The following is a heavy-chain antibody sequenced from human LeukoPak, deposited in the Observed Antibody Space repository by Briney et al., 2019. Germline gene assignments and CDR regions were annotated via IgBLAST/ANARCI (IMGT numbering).Heavy chain of an antibody. CDR1: GFTFSSYW. D-gene: IGHD5-24*01. Sequence: PGGSLRLSCAVSGFTFSSYWMSWVRQAPGKGLEWVAKIKEDESEKYYVDSVKGRFTISRDNAKNLLYLQMNSLRAEDTAVYFCARGWAHYDYWGQGTLVTVSS. V-gene: IGHV3-7*01. CDR2: IKEDESEK. J-gene: IGHJ4*02. CDR3: ARGWAHYDY.